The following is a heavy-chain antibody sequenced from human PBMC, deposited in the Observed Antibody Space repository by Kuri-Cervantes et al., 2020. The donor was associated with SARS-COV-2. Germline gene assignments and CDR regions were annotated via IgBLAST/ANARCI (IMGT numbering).Heavy chain of an antibody. CDR1: GFTVSSNY. CDR3: AKVYVYSIAAAGSFDY. V-gene: IGHV3-53*04. D-gene: IGHD6-13*01. Sequence: GESLKISCKGSGFTVSSNYMSWVRQAPGKGLEWVSVIYSGGSTYYADSVKGRFTISRHNSKNTLYLQMNSLRAEDTAVYYCAKVYVYSIAAAGSFDYWGQGTLVTVSS. J-gene: IGHJ4*02. CDR2: IYSGGST.